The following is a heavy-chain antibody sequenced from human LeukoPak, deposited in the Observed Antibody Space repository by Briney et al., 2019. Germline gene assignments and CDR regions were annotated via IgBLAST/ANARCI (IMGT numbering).Heavy chain of an antibody. V-gene: IGHV3-49*04. CDR3: TRDQTPYY. CDR2: IRSKIYGGTP. J-gene: IGHJ4*02. CDR1: GFTVSNNS. Sequence: GGSLRLSCTVSGFTVSNNSMTWVRQAPGKGLEWVGFIRSKIYGGTPEYAASVKGRFTISRDDSKGVAYLQMNSLKTEDTAVYYCTRDQTPYYWGQGTLVTVAS.